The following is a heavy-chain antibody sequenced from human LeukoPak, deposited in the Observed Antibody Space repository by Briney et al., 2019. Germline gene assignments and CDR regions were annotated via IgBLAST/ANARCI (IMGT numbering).Heavy chain of an antibody. CDR2: IYTSGST. CDR3: ARRKWGELDP. CDR1: GGSISSGSYY. J-gene: IGHJ5*02. Sequence: PSETLSLTCTVSGGSISSGSYYWSWIRQPAGKGLEWIGRIYTSGSTSYNPSLKSRVTISVDTSKNQFSLKLSSVTAADTAVYYCARRKWGELDPWGQGTLVTVSS. D-gene: IGHD3-10*01. V-gene: IGHV4-61*02.